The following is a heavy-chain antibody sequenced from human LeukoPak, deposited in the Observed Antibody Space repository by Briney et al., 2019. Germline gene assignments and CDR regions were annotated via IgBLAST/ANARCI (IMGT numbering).Heavy chain of an antibody. Sequence: GGSLRLSCAASGLTFSSYAMSWVRQAPGKGLEWVSSISGSGGSTYYADSVKGRFTISRDNSKNTLYLQMSSLRAEDTAVYYCAKRNYDFWSGYYRRAENHFDYWGQGALVTVSS. J-gene: IGHJ4*02. D-gene: IGHD3-3*01. CDR2: ISGSGGST. CDR1: GLTFSSYA. V-gene: IGHV3-23*01. CDR3: AKRNYDFWSGYYRRAENHFDY.